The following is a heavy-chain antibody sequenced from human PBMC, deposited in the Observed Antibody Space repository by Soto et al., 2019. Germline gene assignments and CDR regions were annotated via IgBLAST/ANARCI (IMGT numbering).Heavy chain of an antibody. D-gene: IGHD3-9*01. CDR2: ISPSASDI. J-gene: IGHJ4*02. CDR1: GFTFGNYR. CDR3: VRHAGCPTTICQFDI. Sequence: EVQLVQSGAEVKEAGESLTISCQSSGFTFGNYRIGWVRQVPGKGLEWVGIISPSASDITYGPPFEGQVTISVDKAINTAYLHWGSLKASDTAMYFCVRHAGCPTTICQFDIWGQGTLVTVSS. V-gene: IGHV5-51*01.